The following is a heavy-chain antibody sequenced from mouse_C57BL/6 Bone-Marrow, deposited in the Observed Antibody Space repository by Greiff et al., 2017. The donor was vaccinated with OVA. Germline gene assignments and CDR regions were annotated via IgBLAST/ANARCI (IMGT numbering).Heavy chain of an antibody. CDR2: IDPSDSYT. CDR3: ARWDYGSSYVGDY. J-gene: IGHJ2*01. CDR1: GYTFTSYW. V-gene: IGHV1-59*01. Sequence: QVQLQQPGAELVRPGTSVKLSCKASGYTFTSYWMHWVKQRPGQGLEWIGVIDPSDSYTNYNQKFKGKATLTVDTSSSTAYMQLSSLTSEDSAVYYCARWDYGSSYVGDYWGQGTTLTVSS. D-gene: IGHD1-1*01.